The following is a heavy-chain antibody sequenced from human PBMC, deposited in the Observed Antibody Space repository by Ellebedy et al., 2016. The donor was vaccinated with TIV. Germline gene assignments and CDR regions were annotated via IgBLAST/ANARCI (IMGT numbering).Heavy chain of an antibody. CDR3: ARCWGSYRPLDY. CDR2: INHSGST. D-gene: IGHD3-16*02. J-gene: IGHJ4*02. Sequence: MPSETLSLTCTVSGGSISFDYWSWTRQPPGKGLEWIGEINHSGSTNYNPSLKSRVTISVDTSKNQFSVRLSSVTAADTAVYYCARCWGSYRPLDYWGQGTLVTVSS. CDR1: GGSISFDY. V-gene: IGHV4-34*01.